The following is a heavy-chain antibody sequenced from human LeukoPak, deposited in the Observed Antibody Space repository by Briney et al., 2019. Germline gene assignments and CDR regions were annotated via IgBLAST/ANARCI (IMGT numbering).Heavy chain of an antibody. J-gene: IGHJ4*02. CDR1: GYTFTSYY. CDR2: INPSGGST. V-gene: IGHV1-46*01. D-gene: IGHD6-19*01. Sequence: ASVKVSCKASGYTFTSYYMHWVRQAPGQGLEWMGIINPSGGSTSYAQKFQGRVTMTRDTSTSTVYMELSSLRSEDTAVYYCAREWAIAVAGPNFDYWGQGTLVTASS. CDR3: AREWAIAVAGPNFDY.